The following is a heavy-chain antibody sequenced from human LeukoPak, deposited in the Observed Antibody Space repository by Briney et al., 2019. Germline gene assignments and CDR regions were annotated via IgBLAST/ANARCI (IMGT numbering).Heavy chain of an antibody. CDR2: ISYSGNT. J-gene: IGHJ4*02. Sequence: SETLSLTCTVSGGSISSRSYYWGWIRQPPGKELDWIGGISYSGNTYYNPSLKSRVTISVDTSKNQFSLKLSSVTAADTAVYYCARGRRRPPQLGYYFDYWGQGTLVTVSS. V-gene: IGHV4-39*07. CDR1: GGSISSRSYY. CDR3: ARGRRRPPQLGYYFDY. D-gene: IGHD1-1*01.